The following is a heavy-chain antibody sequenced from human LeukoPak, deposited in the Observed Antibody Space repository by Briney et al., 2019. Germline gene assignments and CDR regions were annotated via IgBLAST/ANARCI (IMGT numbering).Heavy chain of an antibody. CDR2: INHSGST. CDR3: ARGRVVGSGSYY. J-gene: IGHJ4*02. Sequence: SETLSLTCAVYSGSLSGYYWSWIRQTPGEGLEWIGEINHSGSTNYSPSLKSRVTISVDTSKNQFSLKLSSVTAADTAVYYCARGRVVGSGSYYWDQGTLVTVSS. D-gene: IGHD3-10*01. CDR1: SGSLSGYY. V-gene: IGHV4-34*01.